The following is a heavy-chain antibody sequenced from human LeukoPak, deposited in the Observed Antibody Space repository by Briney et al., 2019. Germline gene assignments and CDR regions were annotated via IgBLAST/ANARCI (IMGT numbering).Heavy chain of an antibody. V-gene: IGHV4-39*01. Sequence: SETLSLTCTVSAGYISSSSYYWGWIRQPPGKGLEWIGSIYYSGSTYYNPSLKSRVTMSVDTSKNQFSLKLNSVTAADTAVYYCASQDYSSGWYYFDYWGQGTLVTVSA. CDR3: ASQDYSSGWYYFDY. CDR1: AGYISSSSYY. D-gene: IGHD6-19*01. J-gene: IGHJ4*02. CDR2: IYYSGST.